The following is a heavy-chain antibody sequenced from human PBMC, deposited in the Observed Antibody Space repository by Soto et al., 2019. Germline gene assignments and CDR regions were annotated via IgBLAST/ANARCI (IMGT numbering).Heavy chain of an antibody. J-gene: IGHJ5*02. V-gene: IGHV4-59*01. D-gene: IGHD6-13*01. CDR2: IYYSGST. CDR1: GGSISSYY. Sequence: SETLSLTCTVSGGSISSYYWSWIRQPPGKGLEWIGYIYYSGSTNYNPSLKSRVTISVDTSKNQFSLQLSSVTAADTAVYYCARVPSSSWGHNWFDPWGQGTLVTVSS. CDR3: ARVPSSSWGHNWFDP.